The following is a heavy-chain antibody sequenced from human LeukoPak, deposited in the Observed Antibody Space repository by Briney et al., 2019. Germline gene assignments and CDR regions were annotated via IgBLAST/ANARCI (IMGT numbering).Heavy chain of an antibody. D-gene: IGHD3-3*01. J-gene: IGHJ6*04. CDR2: IYTSGST. CDR3: ARGEYYDFWSGYLVPDV. CDR1: GGSISSGSYY. Sequence: PSQTLSLTCTVSGGSISSGSYYWSWIRQTAGKGLEWIGRIYTSGSTNYNPSLKSRVTISVDTSKNQFSLKLSSVTAADTAVYYCARGEYYDFWSGYLVPDVWGKGTTVTVSS. V-gene: IGHV4-61*02.